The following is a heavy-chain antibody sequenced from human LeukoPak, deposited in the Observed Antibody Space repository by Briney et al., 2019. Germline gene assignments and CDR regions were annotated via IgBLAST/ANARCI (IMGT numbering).Heavy chain of an antibody. J-gene: IGHJ5*02. CDR1: GGTFNSYA. CDR3: ARYYRRSNGNDGGWFDP. V-gene: IGHV1-69*06. Sequence: SVKVSCKASGGTFNSYAISWVRQAPGQGLEWMGGIIPIFGTANYAQKFQGRVTITADKPTTTTYMELSSLRSEDTAVYYCARYYRRSNGNDGGWFDPWSQGTLVTVSS. D-gene: IGHD1-1*01. CDR2: IIPIFGTA.